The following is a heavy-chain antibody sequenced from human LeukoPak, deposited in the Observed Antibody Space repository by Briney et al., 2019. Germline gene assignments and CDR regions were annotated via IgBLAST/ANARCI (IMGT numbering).Heavy chain of an antibody. V-gene: IGHV1-69*01. Sequence: SVTVSCTASGGTFSSYAVSWVRQAPGQGLEWMGGIIPIFGTANYAQKFQGRVTITADESTSTAYMELSSLRSEDTAVYYCARSSGSHFDYWGQGTLVTVSS. D-gene: IGHD7-27*01. CDR2: IIPIFGTA. CDR1: GGTFSSYA. CDR3: ARSSGSHFDY. J-gene: IGHJ4*02.